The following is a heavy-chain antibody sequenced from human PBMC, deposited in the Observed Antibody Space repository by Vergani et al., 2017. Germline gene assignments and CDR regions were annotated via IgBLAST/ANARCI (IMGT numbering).Heavy chain of an antibody. CDR2: INHSGST. D-gene: IGHD3-9*01. J-gene: IGHJ2*01. CDR1: GGSFSGYY. Sequence: QVQLQQWGAGLLKPSEALSLTCAVYGGSFSGYYWSWIRQPPGKGLEWIGEINHSGSTNYNPSLKSRVTISVDTSKNQFSLKLSSVTAADTAVYYCARWKYDIVTGPYWYFDLWGRGTLVTVSS. V-gene: IGHV4-34*01. CDR3: ARWKYDIVTGPYWYFDL.